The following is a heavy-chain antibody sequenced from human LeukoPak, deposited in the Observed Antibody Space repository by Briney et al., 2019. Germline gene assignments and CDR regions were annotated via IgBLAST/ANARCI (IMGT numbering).Heavy chain of an antibody. CDR3: ARVPAGGNDY. D-gene: IGHD2-2*01. V-gene: IGHV1-46*01. J-gene: IGHJ4*02. CDR1: RYTFTSHY. Sequence: AAVKVSCKPSRYTFTSHYMYWVRAAPGRGLEWVGIINPSAASTSYAQKFQGTVTMTRDTSTSTVNMELSSLRSEDTAVYYCARVPAGGNDYWGQGSPVTVSS. CDR2: INPSAAST.